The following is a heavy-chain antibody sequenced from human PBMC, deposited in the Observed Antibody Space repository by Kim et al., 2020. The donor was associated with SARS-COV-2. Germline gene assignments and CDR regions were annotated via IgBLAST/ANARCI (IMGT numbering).Heavy chain of an antibody. Sequence: ASVKVSCKVSGYTLTELYMHWVRQAPGKGLEWMGGFDPEDGETIYAQKFQGRVTMTEDTSTDTAYMELSSLRSEDTAVYYCATYIVGATTDAFDIWGQGTMVTVSS. V-gene: IGHV1-24*01. CDR2: FDPEDGET. CDR1: GYTLTELY. CDR3: ATYIVGATTDAFDI. J-gene: IGHJ3*02. D-gene: IGHD1-26*01.